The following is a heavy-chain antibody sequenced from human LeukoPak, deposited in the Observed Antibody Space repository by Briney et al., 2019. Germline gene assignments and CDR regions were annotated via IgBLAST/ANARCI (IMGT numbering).Heavy chain of an antibody. CDR1: GYTFTSYY. Sequence: VASVQISCQASGYTFTSYYMHWVRQAPGQGLEWMGIINPSGGSTSYAQKFQGRVTMTRDTSTSTVYMELSSLRSEDTAVYYCARALTEMATISFDYWGQGTLVTVSS. CDR2: INPSGGST. CDR3: ARALTEMATISFDY. J-gene: IGHJ4*02. V-gene: IGHV1-46*01. D-gene: IGHD5-24*01.